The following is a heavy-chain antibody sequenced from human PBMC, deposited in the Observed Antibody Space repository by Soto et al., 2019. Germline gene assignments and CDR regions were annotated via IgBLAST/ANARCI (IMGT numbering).Heavy chain of an antibody. CDR2: ISSTTNYI. Sequence: PGGSLRLSCAASGFTFTRYSMNWFRQAPGKGLEWVSSISSTTNYIYYGDSMKGRFTISRDNAKNSLYLEMNSLGAEDTAVYYCARESEDLTSNFDYWGQGTLVTVS. J-gene: IGHJ4*02. V-gene: IGHV3-21*06. CDR1: GFTFTRYS. CDR3: ARESEDLTSNFDY.